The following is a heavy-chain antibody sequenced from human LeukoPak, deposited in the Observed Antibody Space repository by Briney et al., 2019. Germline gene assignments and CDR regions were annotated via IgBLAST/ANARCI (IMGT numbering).Heavy chain of an antibody. CDR2: INPSGGST. CDR1: GYTFTSYY. V-gene: IGHV1-46*01. CDR3: ARIAAAGIFSFDY. Sequence: ASVKVSCKASGYTFTSYYMHWVRQAPGQGLEWMGIINPSGGSTSYAQKFQGRVTITADKSTSTAYMELSSLRSEDTAVYYCARIAAAGIFSFDYWGQGTLVTVSS. J-gene: IGHJ4*02. D-gene: IGHD6-13*01.